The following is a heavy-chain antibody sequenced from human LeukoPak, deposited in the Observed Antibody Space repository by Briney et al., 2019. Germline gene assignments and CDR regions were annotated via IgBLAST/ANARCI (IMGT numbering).Heavy chain of an antibody. CDR3: ARVEGGHDY. J-gene: IGHJ4*02. Sequence: PGGSLRLSCAASGFTFSSYAMSWVRQAPGKGLEWVSAISSSGDNTYYADSVKGRFTISRDNSKNTLYLQMNSLRAEDTAVYYCARVEGGHDYWGQGTLVTVSS. D-gene: IGHD2-15*01. CDR2: ISSSGDNT. V-gene: IGHV3-23*01. CDR1: GFTFSSYA.